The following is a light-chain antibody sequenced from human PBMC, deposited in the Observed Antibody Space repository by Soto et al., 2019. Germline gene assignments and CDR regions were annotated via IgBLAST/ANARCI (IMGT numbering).Light chain of an antibody. Sequence: AIRMTQSPSSLSASTGDRVTITCRASQGISSYLVWYQQKPGKAPKLLIYAASTLQSGVPSRFSGSGSGTDVTLTISCLQSEDFATYYCQEYYSYPLTVGGGTKVEIK. CDR1: QGISSY. J-gene: IGKJ4*01. CDR3: QEYYSYPLT. V-gene: IGKV1-8*01. CDR2: AAS.